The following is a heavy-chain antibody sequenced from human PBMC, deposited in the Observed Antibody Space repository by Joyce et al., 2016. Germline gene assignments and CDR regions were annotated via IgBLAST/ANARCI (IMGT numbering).Heavy chain of an antibody. Sequence: QITLKESGPTLVKPTQTLTLTCTFSGFSLSTSAVGVGWIRQPPGKALEWLELIYWDDDKRCSPSLKTRRTVTKDAAKNQVVLTMANMDPVDTATYFCALRMAKDEGVYFHYVDYWGAGMLVTVSS. CDR3: ALRMAKDEGVYFHYVDY. D-gene: IGHD5-24*01. V-gene: IGHV2-5*02. CDR2: IYWDDDK. J-gene: IGHJ4*02. CDR1: GFSLSTSAVG.